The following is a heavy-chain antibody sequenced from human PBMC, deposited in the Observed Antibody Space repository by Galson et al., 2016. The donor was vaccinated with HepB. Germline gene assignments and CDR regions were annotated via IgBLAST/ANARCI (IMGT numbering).Heavy chain of an antibody. CDR1: GFTFRSYA. Sequence: SLRLSCAASGFTFRSYAMNWVRQAPGKGLEWVSSISSSSTYIYYADSVKGRFTISRDNAKNSLYLQMNSLRAEDTAVYYCARADAVFAYWGQETLVTASS. CDR3: ARADAVFAY. J-gene: IGHJ4*02. V-gene: IGHV3-21*01. CDR2: ISSSSTYI.